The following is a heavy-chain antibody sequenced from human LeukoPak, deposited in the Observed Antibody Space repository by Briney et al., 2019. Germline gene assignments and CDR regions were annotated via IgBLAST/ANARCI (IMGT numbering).Heavy chain of an antibody. D-gene: IGHD2-2*01. J-gene: IGHJ4*02. V-gene: IGHV4-59*08. CDR2: IFHSWIT. CDR1: GGSISSYY. Sequence: KPSETLSPNLTVSGGSISSYYWSWIRQPPGKGLGWIWSIFHSWITYYNPSLKSRITISVDTSKNQFSLRLSSVTAADTAVYYCARRISTRRGETCSSTSCYFDYWGQGTLVTVSS. CDR3: ARRISTRRGETCSSTSCYFDY.